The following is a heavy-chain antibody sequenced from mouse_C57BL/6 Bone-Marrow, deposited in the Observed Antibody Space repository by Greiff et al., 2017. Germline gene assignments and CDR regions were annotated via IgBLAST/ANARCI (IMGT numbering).Heavy chain of an antibody. D-gene: IGHD1-1*01. Sequence: EVMLVESGGGLVQPGGSMKLSCVASGFTFSNYWMNWVRQSPEKGLEWVAQIRLKSDNYATHYAESVKGRFTISRDDSKSSVYLQMNNLRAEDTGIYYCTGFLNTFITTVVATPYYYAMDYWGQGTSVTVSS. V-gene: IGHV6-3*01. CDR1: GFTFSNYW. J-gene: IGHJ4*01. CDR3: TGFLNTFITTVVATPYYYAMDY. CDR2: IRLKSDNYAT.